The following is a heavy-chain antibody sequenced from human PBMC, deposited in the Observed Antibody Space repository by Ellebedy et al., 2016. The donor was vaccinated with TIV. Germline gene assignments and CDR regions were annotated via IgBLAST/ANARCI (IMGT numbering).Heavy chain of an antibody. D-gene: IGHD1-26*01. J-gene: IGHJ6*02. CDR1: GGSNRSYY. CDR2: IYPTGST. Sequence: MPSETLSLTCTVSGGSNRSYYWSWIRQPAGKGLELIGRIYPTGSTSYSPTLKSRSTMSIDTSKNQFSLKMTSVTAADTAVYYCARVSGDYYFVMDVWGQGTTVTVSS. V-gene: IGHV4-4*07. CDR3: ARVSGDYYFVMDV.